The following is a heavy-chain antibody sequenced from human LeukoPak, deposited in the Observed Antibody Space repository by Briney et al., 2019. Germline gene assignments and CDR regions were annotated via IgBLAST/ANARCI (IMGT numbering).Heavy chain of an antibody. CDR2: ITGTGGST. CDR3: ATRGYCSGTSCYAPQP. Sequence: GGSLRLSCAASGFTFSNVWMSWVRQAPGRGLEWVSAITGTGGSTYYADSVKGRFTISRDNSKNTLYLQMNSLRAEDTAVYYCATRGYCSGTSCYAPQPWGQGTLVTVSS. D-gene: IGHD2-2*01. J-gene: IGHJ5*02. CDR1: GFTFSNVW. V-gene: IGHV3-23*01.